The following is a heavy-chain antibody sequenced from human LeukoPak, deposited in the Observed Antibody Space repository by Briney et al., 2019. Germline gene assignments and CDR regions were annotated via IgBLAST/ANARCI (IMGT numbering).Heavy chain of an antibody. CDR2: ISQRVHS. CDR3: ARAQVNYGSPYHCDF. J-gene: IGHJ4*02. Sequence: FACKDAGDSLSRSTCNGGCIRQPPWKGLEWIGYISQRVHSYFKPPLKSRATISVDRSKSQFSLTLTSVTAADTVLYYCARAQVNYGSPYHCDFWGKGTLVTVSS. CDR1: GDSLSRSTCN. D-gene: IGHD3-10*01. V-gene: IGHV4-30-2*01.